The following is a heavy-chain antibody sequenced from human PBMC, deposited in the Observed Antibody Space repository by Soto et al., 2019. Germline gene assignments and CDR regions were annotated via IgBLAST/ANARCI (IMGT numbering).Heavy chain of an antibody. J-gene: IGHJ4*02. D-gene: IGHD5-12*01. Sequence: GGSLRLSCAASGFSFSRYAMMWVRQAPGKGQEWVAGMTGSGGDIRYADSVKGRFTISKDNSKNTLYLQMNSLRAEDTAIYYCAKDAVYNDGLWLVANWGQGTLVTVSS. CDR3: AKDAVYNDGLWLVAN. CDR1: GFSFSRYA. V-gene: IGHV3-23*01. CDR2: MTGSGGDI.